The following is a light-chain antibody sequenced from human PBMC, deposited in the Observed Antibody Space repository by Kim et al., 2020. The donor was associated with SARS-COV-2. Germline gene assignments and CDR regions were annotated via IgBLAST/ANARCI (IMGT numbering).Light chain of an antibody. CDR1: QGISHY. J-gene: IGKJ1*01. CDR3: QQYYSHPRT. Sequence: ASVGDRVTITCRASQGISHYLAWFQQKPGKAPKSLIYAISNLQSGVPSRFRGSGAGTDFSLTISSLQSEDFAIYYCQQYYSHPRTFGQGTKVDIK. V-gene: IGKV1-16*01. CDR2: AIS.